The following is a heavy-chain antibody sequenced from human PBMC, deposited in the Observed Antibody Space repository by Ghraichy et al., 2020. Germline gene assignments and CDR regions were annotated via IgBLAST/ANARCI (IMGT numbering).Heavy chain of an antibody. D-gene: IGHD4-23*01. CDR3: ARGSRVVRFYYYDGMDV. Sequence: GSLNIPCVGSGFTFSGYSMNWVRQSPGKGLEWVSYITSSSRTISYADSVKGRFTISRDNAQNSLYLQMNSLRDEDTAVYYCARGSRVVRFYYYDGMDVWGQGTTVTVSS. CDR1: GFTFSGYS. J-gene: IGHJ6*02. CDR2: ITSSSRTI. V-gene: IGHV3-48*02.